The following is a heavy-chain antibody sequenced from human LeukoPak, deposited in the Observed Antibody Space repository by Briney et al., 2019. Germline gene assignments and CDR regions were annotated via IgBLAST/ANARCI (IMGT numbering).Heavy chain of an antibody. CDR2: INPNSGGT. D-gene: IGHD3-16*01. CDR3: AGGGWYFDL. V-gene: IGHV1-2*02. Sequence: GASVKVSCKASGYTFTSYGISWVRQAPGQGLEWMGWINPNSGGTNYAQKFQGRVTMTRDTSISTAYMELSRLRSDDTAVYYCAGGGWYFDLWGRGTLVTVSS. J-gene: IGHJ2*01. CDR1: GYTFTSYG.